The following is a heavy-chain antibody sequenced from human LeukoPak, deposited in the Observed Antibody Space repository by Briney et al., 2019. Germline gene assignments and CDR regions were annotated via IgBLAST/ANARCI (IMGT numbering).Heavy chain of an antibody. CDR3: AKDKVRFLGYSFDY. CDR1: GFTFDDYA. J-gene: IGHJ4*02. Sequence: PGGSLRLSCAASGFTFDDYAMHWVRQAPGKGLEWVSGVSWNSGSIGYADSVKGRFTISRDNAKNSLYLQMNSLRAEDTALYYCAKDKVRFLGYSFDYWGQGTLVTVSS. CDR2: VSWNSGSI. V-gene: IGHV3-9*01. D-gene: IGHD3-3*01.